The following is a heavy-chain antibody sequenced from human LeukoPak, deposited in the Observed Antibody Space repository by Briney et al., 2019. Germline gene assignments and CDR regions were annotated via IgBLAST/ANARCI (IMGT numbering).Heavy chain of an antibody. CDR2: MDPNSGNT. D-gene: IGHD3-22*01. CDR3: ARDRAYDSPSGGY. Sequence: ASVKVSCKASGYTFSSYDINWVRQATGQGLEWMGWMDPNSGNTGYAQKFQGRLNMTRNTSISTAYMELSSLRSEDTAVYYCARDRAYDSPSGGYWGQGTLVTVSS. J-gene: IGHJ4*02. V-gene: IGHV1-8*01. CDR1: GYTFSSYD.